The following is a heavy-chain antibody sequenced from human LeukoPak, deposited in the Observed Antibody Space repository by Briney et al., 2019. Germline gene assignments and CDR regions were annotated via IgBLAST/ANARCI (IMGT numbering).Heavy chain of an antibody. V-gene: IGHV4-4*07. Sequence: PSETLSLTCTVCGGSINNYYWSWIRQPAGKGLEWIGRIYTRGSTNYNPSLKSRVTMSVDTSKNQFSLKLSSVTAADTSVYYCARERYCSADICSGGDAFDIWGQGTMVSVSS. D-gene: IGHD2-15*01. J-gene: IGHJ3*02. CDR1: GGSINNYY. CDR2: IYTRGST. CDR3: ARERYCSADICSGGDAFDI.